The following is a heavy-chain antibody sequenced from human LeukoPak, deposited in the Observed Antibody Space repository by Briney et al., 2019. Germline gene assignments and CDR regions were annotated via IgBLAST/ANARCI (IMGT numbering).Heavy chain of an antibody. J-gene: IGHJ4*02. V-gene: IGHV3-7*02. D-gene: IGHD3-22*01. CDR3: ARPTFSFDSSGYFDY. Sequence: PGGSLRVSCAASGFTFSNNWMSWVRQAPGKGLEWVANIKQDGSEKYYVDSVKGRFTISRDNAKNSLYLQMTCLRDEDTAVYYCARPTFSFDSSGYFDYWGQGTLVTVSS. CDR1: GFTFSNNW. CDR2: IKQDGSEK.